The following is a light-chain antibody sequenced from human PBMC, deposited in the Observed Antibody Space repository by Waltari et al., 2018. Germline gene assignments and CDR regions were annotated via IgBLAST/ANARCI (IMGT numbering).Light chain of an antibody. CDR3: SSYASSSTPYV. CDR2: EVN. CDR1: SSDVGSYNL. Sequence: QSALTQPASVSGSPGQSITISCTGTSSDVGSYNLFSLYQQYPGKAPKPMIYEVNKRPPGVSHRSSGSKSGNTASLTISGLQAEDEADYYCSSYASSSTPYVFGTGTKVTVL. J-gene: IGLJ1*01. V-gene: IGLV2-14*02.